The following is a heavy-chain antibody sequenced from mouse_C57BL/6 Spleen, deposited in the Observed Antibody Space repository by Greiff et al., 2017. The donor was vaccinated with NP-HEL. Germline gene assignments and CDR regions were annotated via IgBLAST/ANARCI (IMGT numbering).Heavy chain of an antibody. V-gene: IGHV1-50*01. D-gene: IGHD2-4*01. J-gene: IGHJ3*01. Sequence: QQSCKASGYTFTSYWMQWVKQRPGQGLEWIGEIDPSDSYTNYNQKFKGKATLTVDTSSSTAYMQLSSLTSEDSAVYYCASFYDYDDWFAYWGQGTLVTVSA. CDR2: IDPSDSYT. CDR1: GYTFTSYW. CDR3: ASFYDYDDWFAY.